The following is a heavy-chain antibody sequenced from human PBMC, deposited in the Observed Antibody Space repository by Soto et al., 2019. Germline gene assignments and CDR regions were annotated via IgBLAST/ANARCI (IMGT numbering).Heavy chain of an antibody. J-gene: IGHJ4*02. CDR3: ARTVDTAMVTFDY. D-gene: IGHD5-18*01. CDR1: GGSISRYY. V-gene: IGHV4-59*01. CDR2: IYYSGST. Sequence: TLSLTCTVSGGSISRYYWSWIRQPPGKGLEWIGYIYYSGSTNYNPSLKSRVTISVDTSKNQFSLKLSSVTAADTAVYYCARTVDTAMVTFDYWGQGTLVTVSS.